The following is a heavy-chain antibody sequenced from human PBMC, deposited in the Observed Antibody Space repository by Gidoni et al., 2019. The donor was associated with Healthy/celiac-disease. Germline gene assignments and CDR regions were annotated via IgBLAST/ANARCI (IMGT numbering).Heavy chain of an antibody. V-gene: IGHV4-4*07. CDR2: IYTSGST. CDR3: ARDLAPRAKSGSITGTPGYYYGMDV. D-gene: IGHD1-20*01. J-gene: IGHJ6*02. Sequence: QVQLQESGPGLVKPSETLSLTCTVSGGSISSYFWSWIRQPAGKGLERIGRIYTSGSTNYNPSLKSRVTMSVDTSKNQCSLKLSSVTAADTAVYYCARDLAPRAKSGSITGTPGYYYGMDVWGQGTTVTVSS. CDR1: GGSISSYF.